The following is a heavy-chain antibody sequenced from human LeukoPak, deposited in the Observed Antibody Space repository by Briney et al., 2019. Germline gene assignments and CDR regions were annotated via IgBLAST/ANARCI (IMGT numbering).Heavy chain of an antibody. CDR1: GFTFSSYA. J-gene: IGHJ4*02. CDR3: AKVSGSGSHNRWTHFDY. V-gene: IGHV3-23*01. CDR2: ISGSGGST. D-gene: IGHD1-26*01. Sequence: GGSLRLSCAASGFTFSSYAMSWVRHAPGKGLEWVSAISGSGGSTYYADSVKGRFTISRDNSKNTLYLQMNSLRAEDTAVYYCAKVSGSGSHNRWTHFDYWGQGTLVTVSS.